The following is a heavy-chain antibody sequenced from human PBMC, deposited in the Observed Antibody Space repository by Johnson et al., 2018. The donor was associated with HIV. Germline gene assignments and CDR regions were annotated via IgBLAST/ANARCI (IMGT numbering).Heavy chain of an antibody. V-gene: IGHV3-7*02. D-gene: IGHD5-18*01. CDR2: IKQDGSEK. Sequence: VQLVESGGGLAQPGGSLRLSCAASGFTFSSYWMSWVRQAPGKGLEWVANIKQDGSEKYYADSVKGRFTISRDNSKNTLYLQRNSLRVEDTAIYYCARLPSGYNRDAFNIWGQGTMVPVSS. CDR1: GFTFSSYW. J-gene: IGHJ3*02. CDR3: ARLPSGYNRDAFNI.